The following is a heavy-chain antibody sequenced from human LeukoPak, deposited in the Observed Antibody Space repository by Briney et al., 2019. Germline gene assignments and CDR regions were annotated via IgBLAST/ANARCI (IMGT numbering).Heavy chain of an antibody. Sequence: GGSLRLSCEASGFAFSSYGIHWVRQAPGKGLEWVAFIRYDGTKTFYGDSVKGRSTISRDNAKNTVYLEMNSLTYEDTAVYYCVKEEGADSAWYGVSSLGFWGQGTLVTVS. D-gene: IGHD6-13*01. CDR1: GFAFSSYG. CDR2: IRYDGTKT. CDR3: VKEEGADSAWYGVSSLGF. J-gene: IGHJ4*02. V-gene: IGHV3-30*02.